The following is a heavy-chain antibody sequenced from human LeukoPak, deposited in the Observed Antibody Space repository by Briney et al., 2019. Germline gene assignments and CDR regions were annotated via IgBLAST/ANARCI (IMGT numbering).Heavy chain of an antibody. CDR3: ASRVYDSSGYLYYYYMDV. CDR1: GFTVSSNY. J-gene: IGHJ6*03. CDR2: IYSGGST. Sequence: GGSLRLSCAASGFTVSSNYMSWVRQAPGKGLEWISVIYSGGSTYYADSVKGRFTISRDNSKNTLYPQMNSLRAEDTAVYYCASRVYDSSGYLYYYYMDVWGKGTTVTVSS. D-gene: IGHD3-22*01. V-gene: IGHV3-66*02.